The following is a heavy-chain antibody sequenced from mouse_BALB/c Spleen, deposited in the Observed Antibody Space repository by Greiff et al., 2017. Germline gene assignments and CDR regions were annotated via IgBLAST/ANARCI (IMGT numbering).Heavy chain of an antibody. CDR1: GFTFSSYT. J-gene: IGHJ4*01. Sequence: EVKLMESGGGLVQPGGSLKLSCAASGFTFSSYTMSWVRQTPEKRLEWVAYISNGGGSTYYPDTVKGRFTISRDNAKNTLYLQMSSLKSEDTAMYYCARHDNYDDYAMDYWGQGTSVTVSS. D-gene: IGHD2-12*01. CDR2: ISNGGGST. V-gene: IGHV5-12-2*01. CDR3: ARHDNYDDYAMDY.